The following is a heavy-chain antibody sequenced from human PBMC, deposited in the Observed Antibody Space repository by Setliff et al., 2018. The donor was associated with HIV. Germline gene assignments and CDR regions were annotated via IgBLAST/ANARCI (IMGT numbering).Heavy chain of an antibody. J-gene: IGHJ4*02. CDR1: GGSFSGYY. CDR3: VRRRVPMVRGVAPSPSYYFDY. V-gene: IGHV4-34*01. CDR2: INYGRTT. D-gene: IGHD3-10*01. Sequence: SETLSLTCAVYGGSFSGYYWSWIRQSPGKGLEWIGEINYGRTTNYNPSLESRVTISVDTSKNQFSLRMKSVNAGDTGKYYCVRRRVPMVRGVAPSPSYYFDYWGQGT.